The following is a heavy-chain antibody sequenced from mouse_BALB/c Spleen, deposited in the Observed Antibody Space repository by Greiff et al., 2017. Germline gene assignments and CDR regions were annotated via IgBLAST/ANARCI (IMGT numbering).Heavy chain of an antibody. J-gene: IGHJ3*01. CDR1: GFTFSSYA. CDR2: ISSGGST. V-gene: IGHV5-6-5*01. Sequence: EVMLVESGGGLVKPGGSLKLSCAASGFTFSSYAMSWVRQTPEKGLEWVASISSGGSTYYPDSVKGRFTISRDNARNILYLQMSSLRSEDTAMYYCARESTWFAYWGQGTLVTVSA. CDR3: ARESTWFAY.